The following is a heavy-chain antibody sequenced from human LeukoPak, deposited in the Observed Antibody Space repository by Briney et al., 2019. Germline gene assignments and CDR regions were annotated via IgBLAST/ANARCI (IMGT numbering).Heavy chain of an antibody. CDR3: ARARDGYNSGAFDI. D-gene: IGHD5-24*01. Sequence: PGGSLRLSCAASGFSFSDYYMTWIRQAPGKGLEWISYINSSGSSIYYADSVKGRFTISRDNAKNSLYLQMNSLRAEDTAVYYCARARDGYNSGAFDIWGQGTMVTVSS. CDR2: INSSGSSI. V-gene: IGHV3-11*04. J-gene: IGHJ3*02. CDR1: GFSFSDYY.